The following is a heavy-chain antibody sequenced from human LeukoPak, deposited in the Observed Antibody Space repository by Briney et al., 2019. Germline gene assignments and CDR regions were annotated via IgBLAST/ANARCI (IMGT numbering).Heavy chain of an antibody. V-gene: IGHV4-59*12. J-gene: IGHJ4*02. Sequence: SETLSLTCTVSGGSISSYYWSWIRQPPGKGLGWIGYIYYSGSTNYNPSLKSRVTMSVDMSKNQFSLKLSSVTAADTAVYYCARVSLVRGAPDYYFDYWGQGTLVTVSS. D-gene: IGHD3-10*01. CDR2: IYYSGST. CDR1: GGSISSYY. CDR3: ARVSLVRGAPDYYFDY.